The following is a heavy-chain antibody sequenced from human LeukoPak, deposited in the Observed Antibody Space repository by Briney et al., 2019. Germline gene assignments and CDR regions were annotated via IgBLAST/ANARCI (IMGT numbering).Heavy chain of an antibody. CDR2: INPDSGDT. CDR1: GYTFTGYY. CDR3: ARGSGIAAGGTRGKDY. J-gene: IGHJ4*02. D-gene: IGHD6-13*01. V-gene: IGHV1-2*02. Sequence: ASTKVSCKASGYTFTGYYLHWVRQAPGQGLEWMGWINPDSGDTNYAQKFQGRVTMTSDTSITTAYMELTRLIFDDTAAYYCARGSGIAAGGTRGKDYWGQGVLVTVSS.